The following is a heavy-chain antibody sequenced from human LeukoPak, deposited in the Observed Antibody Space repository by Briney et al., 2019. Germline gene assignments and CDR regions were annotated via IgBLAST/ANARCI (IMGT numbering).Heavy chain of an antibody. CDR2: ISSSSSYI. CDR3: ARASGVTMVRGVDDAFDI. CDR1: GFTFSSYS. J-gene: IGHJ3*02. Sequence: PGGSLRLSCAASGFTFSSYSMNWVRQAPGKGLEWVSSISSSSSYIYYADSVKGRFTISRDNAKNSLYLQMNSLRAEDTAVYYCARASGVTMVRGVDDAFDIWGQGTMVTVSS. V-gene: IGHV3-21*01. D-gene: IGHD3-10*01.